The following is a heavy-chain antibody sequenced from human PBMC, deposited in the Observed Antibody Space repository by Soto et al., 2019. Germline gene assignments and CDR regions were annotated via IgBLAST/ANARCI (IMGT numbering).Heavy chain of an antibody. D-gene: IGHD1-26*01. CDR2: MSSDGSKI. CDR3: AKDEGLGGTLGLFDY. V-gene: IGHV3-30*18. CDR1: GFDFTYYA. Sequence: QVQLVESGGGAVQPGESLRLSVVASGFDFTYYAMHWVRQAPGKGLESVAVMSSDGSKIHHTDSVKGLFTISRDNSKNTPYLQLNNLRKEDTAVYFRAKDEGLGGTLGLFDYWGQGTQIPVSS. J-gene: IGHJ4*02.